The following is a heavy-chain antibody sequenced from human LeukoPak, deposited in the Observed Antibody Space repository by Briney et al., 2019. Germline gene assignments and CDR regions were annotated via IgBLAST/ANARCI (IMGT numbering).Heavy chain of an antibody. CDR2: ISSSSTYI. Sequence: PGGSLRLSCAASGFTFSSYSMNWVRQAPGKGLEWVSCISSSSTYIYYADSVKGRFTISRDNAKNSLYLQMNSLRAEDTAVYYCARSMAAISFSFHYWGQGTLVTVSS. CDR1: GFTFSSYS. CDR3: ARSMAAISFSFHY. V-gene: IGHV3-21*01. D-gene: IGHD5-24*01. J-gene: IGHJ4*02.